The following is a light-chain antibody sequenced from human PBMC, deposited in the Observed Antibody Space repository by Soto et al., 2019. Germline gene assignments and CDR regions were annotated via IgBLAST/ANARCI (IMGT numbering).Light chain of an antibody. CDR3: QQRGA. Sequence: IVLTQSPATLSLSPGDRATLSCRASQGVSSYLAWYQQKPGQAPRLLIYDVSKRATGIPARFSGSGSGTDFTLPISSLEPEDFAVYYCQQRGAFGQGTKLEIK. CDR1: QGVSSY. J-gene: IGKJ2*01. CDR2: DVS. V-gene: IGKV3-11*01.